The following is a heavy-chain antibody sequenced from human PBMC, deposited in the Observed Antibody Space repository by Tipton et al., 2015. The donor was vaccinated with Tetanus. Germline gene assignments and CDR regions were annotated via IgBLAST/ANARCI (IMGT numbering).Heavy chain of an antibody. CDR1: GYNFRNNG. J-gene: IGHJ4*02. CDR2: ISNDASHI. V-gene: IGHV3-30*03. D-gene: IGHD3-22*01. CDR3: ARSAHVASGYD. Sequence: SLRLSCVASGYNFRNNGMHWVRQAPGKGLEWVAVISNDASHIYYADSVRGRFTMSRENNKNTVHLQMNSLRPDDTAVYYCARSAHVASGYDWGPGARVTVSS.